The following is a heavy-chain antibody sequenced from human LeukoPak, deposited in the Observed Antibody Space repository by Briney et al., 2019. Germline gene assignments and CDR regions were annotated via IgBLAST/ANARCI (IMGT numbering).Heavy chain of an antibody. Sequence: SVKVSCKASGGTFSSYAISWVRQAPGQGLEWMGGIIPIFGTANYAQKFQGRVTITTDESTSTAYMELSSLRSEDTAVYYCARDRGRMLFWFDPWGQGTLVTVSS. J-gene: IGHJ5*02. CDR3: ARDRGRMLFWFDP. CDR1: GGTFSSYA. D-gene: IGHD2-8*01. CDR2: IIPIFGTA. V-gene: IGHV1-69*05.